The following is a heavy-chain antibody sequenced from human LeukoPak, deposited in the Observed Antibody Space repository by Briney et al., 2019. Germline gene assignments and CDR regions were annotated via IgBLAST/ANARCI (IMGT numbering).Heavy chain of an antibody. J-gene: IGHJ4*02. CDR3: AKDAGYYDSSGYYYYFDY. CDR2: ISYDGSNK. D-gene: IGHD3-22*01. Sequence: GGSLRLSCAASGFTFSSYGMHWVRQAPGKGLEWVAVISYDGSNKYYADSVKGRFTISRDNSKNTLYLQMNSLRAEDTAVYYCAKDAGYYDSSGYYYYFDYWGQGTLVTVSS. V-gene: IGHV3-30*18. CDR1: GFTFSSYG.